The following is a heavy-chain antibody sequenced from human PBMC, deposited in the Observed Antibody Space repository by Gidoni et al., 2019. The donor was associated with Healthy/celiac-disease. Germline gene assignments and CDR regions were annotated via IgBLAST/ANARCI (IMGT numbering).Heavy chain of an antibody. Sequence: EVQLVESGGGLIQPGGSLRLSCAASGFTVSSNYMSCVRQAPGKGGEWVSVIYSGVSTYYADSVKGRFTISRDNSKKTLYLKMNSLRAEDTAVYYWARGGRGQFGAAAFDIWGQGTMVTVSS. CDR2: IYSGVST. D-gene: IGHD3-3*01. CDR3: ARGGRGQFGAAAFDI. CDR1: GFTVSSNY. V-gene: IGHV3-53*01. J-gene: IGHJ3*02.